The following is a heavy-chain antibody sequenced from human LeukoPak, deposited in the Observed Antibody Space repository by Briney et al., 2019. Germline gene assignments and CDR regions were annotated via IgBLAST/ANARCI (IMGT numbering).Heavy chain of an antibody. J-gene: IGHJ4*02. CDR3: AKRSSSRHIDN. Sequence: GESLKISCKGAGYTFTNYCIGWVRQMAGKSLELMGIVYHGNSDTRYSPSFQGQVTISADKSISTAYLQWNTLKASDTAMYYCAKRSSSRHIDNWGQGTLVTVSS. D-gene: IGHD6-6*01. V-gene: IGHV5-51*01. CDR2: VYHGNSDT. CDR1: GYTFTNYC.